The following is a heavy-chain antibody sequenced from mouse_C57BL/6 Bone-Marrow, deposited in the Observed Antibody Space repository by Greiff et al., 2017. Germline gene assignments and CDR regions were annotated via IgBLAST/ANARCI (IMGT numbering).Heavy chain of an antibody. CDR1: GFTFSDYG. CDR2: ISSGSSTI. V-gene: IGHV5-17*01. CDR3: ARYGSSYAFYFDY. J-gene: IGHJ2*01. D-gene: IGHD1-1*01. Sequence: EVHLVESGGGLVKPGGSLKLSCAASGFTFSDYGMHWVRQAPEKGLEWVAYISSGSSTIYYADTVKGRFTISRDNAKNTLFLQMTSLRSEDTAMYYCARYGSSYAFYFDYWGQGTTLTISS.